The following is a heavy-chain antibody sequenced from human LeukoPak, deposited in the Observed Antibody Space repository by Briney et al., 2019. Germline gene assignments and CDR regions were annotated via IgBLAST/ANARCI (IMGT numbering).Heavy chain of an antibody. CDR3: AREDGYCSGGNCYSYFDS. V-gene: IGHV3-7*01. J-gene: IGHJ4*02. CDR1: GFTFTTYW. CDR2: IREDGSQI. Sequence: GGSLRLSCAASGFTFTTYWMSWVRQAPGKGLEWVANIREDGSQISYVDSVKGRFTITRDNTRNSLFLQMYSLRAEDTAVYFCAREDGYCSGGNCYSYFDSWGQGTLVTVSS. D-gene: IGHD2-15*01.